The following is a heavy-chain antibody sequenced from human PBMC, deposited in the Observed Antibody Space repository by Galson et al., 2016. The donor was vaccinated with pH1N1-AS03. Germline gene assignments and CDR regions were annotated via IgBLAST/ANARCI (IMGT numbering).Heavy chain of an antibody. V-gene: IGHV1-8*03. J-gene: IGHJ5*02. CDR1: GYTFTGNY. CDR2: MNPDSGNT. D-gene: IGHD2-15*01. CDR3: ARGVVDCSGPACSGTLRFDP. Sequence: SVKVSCKASGYTFTGNYLHWVRQAPGQGLEWMGWMNPDSGNTGYAPSFQGRVTITRDTSISTAYMELSSLRSEDTAVYYCARGVVDCSGPACSGTLRFDPWGQGTLVTVSS.